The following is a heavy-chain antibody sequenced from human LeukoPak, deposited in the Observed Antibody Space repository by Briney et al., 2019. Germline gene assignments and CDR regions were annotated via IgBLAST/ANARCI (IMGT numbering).Heavy chain of an antibody. D-gene: IGHD3-10*01. CDR1: GFTFSSYA. CDR2: ISGSVGST. V-gene: IGHV3-23*01. J-gene: IGHJ4*02. Sequence: GGSLRLSCAASGFTFSSYAISWVRQAPGQGLEWVSAISGSVGSTNYADSVKGRFTITRDNSKNTLYLQMNSLRAEDTAVYYCAKDRDDGSGTDYFDYWGQGTLVTVSS. CDR3: AKDRDDGSGTDYFDY.